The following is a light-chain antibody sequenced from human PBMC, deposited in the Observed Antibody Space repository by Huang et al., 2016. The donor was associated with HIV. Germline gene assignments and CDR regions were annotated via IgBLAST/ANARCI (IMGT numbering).Light chain of an antibody. Sequence: DIQMTQSPSTLSESVGDRVTITCRSSQNINTWLAWYQQKPGKAHDRLISRASSLQVGVPSRFTGSGSGTEFTLTITSLQPDDLGTYDCQQYNTYLYTFGQGTKLEI. CDR2: RAS. CDR1: QNINTW. J-gene: IGKJ2*01. CDR3: QQYNTYLYT. V-gene: IGKV1-5*03.